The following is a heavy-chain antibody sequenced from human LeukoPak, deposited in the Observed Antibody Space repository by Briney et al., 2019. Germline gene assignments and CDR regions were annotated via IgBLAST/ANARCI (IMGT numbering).Heavy chain of an antibody. D-gene: IGHD3-10*01. Sequence: SETLSLTCAVYGGSFSGYYWSWIRQPPGKGLEWIGQINHSGSTNYNPSLKSRVTISVDTSKNQFSLKLSSVTAADTAVYYCARMRFRGVFLYYFDYWGQGTLVTVSS. CDR1: GGSFSGYY. CDR3: ARMRFRGVFLYYFDY. V-gene: IGHV4-34*01. CDR2: INHSGST. J-gene: IGHJ4*02.